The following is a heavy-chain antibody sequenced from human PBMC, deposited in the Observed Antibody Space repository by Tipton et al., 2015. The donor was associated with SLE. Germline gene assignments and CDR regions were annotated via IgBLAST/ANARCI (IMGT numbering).Heavy chain of an antibody. CDR1: GFMFSDHY. D-gene: IGHD2-21*01. CDR3: PRRGRVMRASDM. Sequence: SLRLSCAASGFMFSDHYMGWVRQAPGKGLEWVGRSSDKGNSYNTDYPAAVKSRFTISTDDSGNSVFLEMNSLKIEDTAVYYCPRRGRVMRASDMWGQGTMVTVSS. CDR2: SSDKGNSYNT. J-gene: IGHJ3*02. V-gene: IGHV3-72*01.